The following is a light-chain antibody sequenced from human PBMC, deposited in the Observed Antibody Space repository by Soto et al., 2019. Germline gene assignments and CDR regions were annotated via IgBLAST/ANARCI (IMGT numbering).Light chain of an antibody. CDR2: DAS. V-gene: IGKV3-11*01. CDR3: QQYDDWLRLT. CDR1: QSVSSY. Sequence: EIVLTHSPGTLSLSPCERATLSCSASQSVSSYLAWYQQKPGQAPRLLIYDASNRATGIPARFSGSGSGTDFTLTISSLQSEDFAVYFCQQYDDWLRLTFGGGTKVDIK. J-gene: IGKJ4*01.